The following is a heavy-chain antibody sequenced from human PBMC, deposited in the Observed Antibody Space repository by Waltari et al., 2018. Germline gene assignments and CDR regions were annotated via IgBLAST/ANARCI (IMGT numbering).Heavy chain of an antibody. Sequence: EVQLVESGGGLVQPGGSLRLSCAASGFTFSKPWLSWFRPAPGKGLEWLANIKEDGSEKGYVDSVKGRFTISRDNAKNSLYLQVDSLRVEDTAVYYCARDPLAEDGYNSLDHWGQGTLVTVSS. CDR2: IKEDGSEK. D-gene: IGHD5-12*01. J-gene: IGHJ4*02. CDR1: GFTFSKPW. CDR3: ARDPLAEDGYNSLDH. V-gene: IGHV3-7*04.